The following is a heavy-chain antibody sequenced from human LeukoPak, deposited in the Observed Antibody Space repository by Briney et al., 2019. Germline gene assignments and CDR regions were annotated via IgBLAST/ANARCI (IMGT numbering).Heavy chain of an antibody. CDR3: ASPLSSSWLPKTY. CDR2: ITSSSSTI. V-gene: IGHV3-48*01. D-gene: IGHD6-13*01. J-gene: IGHJ4*02. CDR1: GFTFSSYS. Sequence: PGGSLRLSCAASGFTFSSYSMNWVRQAPGKGLEWVSYITSSSSTIYYADSVKGRFTISRDNAKNSLYLQMNSLRAEDTAVYYCASPLSSSWLPKTYWGQGTLVTVSS.